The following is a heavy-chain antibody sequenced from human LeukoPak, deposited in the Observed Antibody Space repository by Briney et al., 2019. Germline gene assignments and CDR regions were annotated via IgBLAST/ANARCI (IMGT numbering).Heavy chain of an antibody. J-gene: IGHJ2*01. Sequence: GGSLRLSCAASGFTFSSYSMSWVRQAPGKGLEWVSSINNDGDSTYYADSVKGRFIISRDNSKNTLYLQMNSLRAEDTALYYCAKVRDWYFDLWGRGTLVTVSS. CDR2: INNDGDST. V-gene: IGHV3-23*01. CDR1: GFTFSSYS. CDR3: AKVRDWYFDL.